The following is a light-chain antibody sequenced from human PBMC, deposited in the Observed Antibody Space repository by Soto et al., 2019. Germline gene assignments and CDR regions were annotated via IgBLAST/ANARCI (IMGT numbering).Light chain of an antibody. J-gene: IGKJ1*01. CDR3: QHYNSYSEA. CDR2: KAS. Sequence: DIPITQSPSTLSGSLGDRVTIPFRASQTISSWLAWYQQKPGKAPKLLIYKASTLKSGVPSRFSGSGSGTEFTLTISSLQPDDFATYYCQHYNSYSEAFGQGTKVDIK. CDR1: QTISSW. V-gene: IGKV1-5*03.